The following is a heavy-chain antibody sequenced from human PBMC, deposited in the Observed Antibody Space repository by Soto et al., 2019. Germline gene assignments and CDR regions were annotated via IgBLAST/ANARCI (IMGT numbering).Heavy chain of an antibody. CDR1: GGSISSYY. V-gene: IGHV4-59*01. J-gene: IGHJ6*02. CDR3: ARSYWDTDSPYYYGMDV. CDR2: IYYSGST. D-gene: IGHD5-18*01. Sequence: PSETLSLTCTVSGGSISSYYWSWIRQPPGKGLEWIGYIYYSGSTNYNPSLKSRVTISVDTSKNQFSLKLSSVTAADTAVYYCARSYWDTDSPYYYGMDVWGQGTTVTVSS.